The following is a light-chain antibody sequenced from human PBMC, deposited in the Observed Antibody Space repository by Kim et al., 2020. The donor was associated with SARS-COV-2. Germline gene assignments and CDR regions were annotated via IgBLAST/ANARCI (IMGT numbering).Light chain of an antibody. CDR1: SSHVGAYKY. J-gene: IGLJ1*01. Sequence: SITISCTRPSSHVGAYKYVSWNQQHPGKAPKLIIYDDNNRPSEVSNRFSGSKSGNTASLTISGLQAEDEADYYCSSYTRSTTSYVFGAGTKVTVL. CDR3: SSYTRSTTSYV. V-gene: IGLV2-14*03. CDR2: DDN.